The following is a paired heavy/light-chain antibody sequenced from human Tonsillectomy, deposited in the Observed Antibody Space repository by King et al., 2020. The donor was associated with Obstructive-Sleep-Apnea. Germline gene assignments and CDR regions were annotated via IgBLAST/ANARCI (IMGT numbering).Light chain of an antibody. CDR1: NDINVATCI. Sequence: QPVLTQPPSSSASPGESARLTCTLPNDINVATCIIYWYQQRPGSPPRFLLYYYSDLDRGQGSGVPSRFSGSKDASANTGILLISGLQSEDEADYYCMIWPSNSLGVFGGGTKLTVL. CDR2: YYSDLDR. J-gene: IGLJ3*02. CDR3: MIWPSNSLGV. V-gene: IGLV5-37*01.
Heavy chain of an antibody. Sequence: EVQMLASGGGLVQPGGSLRLSCAASGFAFSSYAMSWVRQAPGQGLEWVSGISGNGDTTYYVESVKGRFTISRDNSKDTLYLQMNSLRAEDTAVYYCFGELLLGHDYWGQGTLVTVSS. J-gene: IGHJ4*02. CDR3: FGELLLGHDY. D-gene: IGHD3-10*01. V-gene: IGHV3-23*01. CDR1: GFAFSSYA. CDR2: ISGNGDTT.